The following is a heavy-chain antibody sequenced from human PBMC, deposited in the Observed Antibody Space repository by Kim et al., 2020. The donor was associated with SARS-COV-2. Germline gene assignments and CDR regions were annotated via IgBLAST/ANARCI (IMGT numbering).Heavy chain of an antibody. D-gene: IGHD3-3*01. Sequence: ASVKVSCKTTGYTFKDFSIHWVRQAPGLGLEWVGRINPNTGASFLAQRFQGRVTMTRDTSISTAYMELRSLTSDDTATYFYARAQLSVVGYYPDFWGQGTLVTVSS. CDR3: ARAQLSVVGYYPDF. CDR1: GYTFKDFS. J-gene: IGHJ4*02. V-gene: IGHV1-2*06. CDR2: INPNTGAS.